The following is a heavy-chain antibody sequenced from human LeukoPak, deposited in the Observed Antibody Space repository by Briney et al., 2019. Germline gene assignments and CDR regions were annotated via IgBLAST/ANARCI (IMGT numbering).Heavy chain of an antibody. Sequence: GESLKISCKGSGYRFTDYWIGWVRQMPGKGLEWMGIIYPGDSDTRYSPSFRDQVTISAGKSISTAYLQWRRLKASDTAMYYCARASGDFWSGYTFDYWGQGTLVTVSS. CDR2: IYPGDSDT. J-gene: IGHJ4*02. D-gene: IGHD3-3*01. V-gene: IGHV5-51*01. CDR3: ARASGDFWSGYTFDY. CDR1: GYRFTDYW.